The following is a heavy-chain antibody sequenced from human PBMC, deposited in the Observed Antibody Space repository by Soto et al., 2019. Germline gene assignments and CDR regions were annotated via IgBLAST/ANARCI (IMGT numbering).Heavy chain of an antibody. CDR2: IIPIFGTA. CDR3: ARGFNPPASSGNYHALRSSRPTAQL. J-gene: IGHJ2*01. D-gene: IGHD6-6*01. Sequence: SVKVSCKASGGSFSSYAISWVRRAPGQGLEWMGGIIPIFGTANYAQKFQGRVTITADESTSTAYMELSSLRSEDTAVYYCARGFNPPASSGNYHALRSSRPTAQLWG. V-gene: IGHV1-69*13. CDR1: GGSFSSYA.